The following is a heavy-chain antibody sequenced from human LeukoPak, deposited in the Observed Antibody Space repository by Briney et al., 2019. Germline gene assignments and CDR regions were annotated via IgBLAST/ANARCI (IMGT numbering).Heavy chain of an antibody. CDR2: IRSSSSTI. CDR1: GFTFSSYS. CDR3: ARGRYSSSSGDFDY. J-gene: IGHJ4*02. Sequence: PGGSLRLSCAASGFTFSSYSTNCVHQAPGKGLEWVSYIRSSSSTIYYADSVKGRFTISRDNAKNSLYLQMNSLRAEDTAVYYCARGRYSSSSGDFDYWGQGTLVTVSS. D-gene: IGHD6-6*01. V-gene: IGHV3-48*01.